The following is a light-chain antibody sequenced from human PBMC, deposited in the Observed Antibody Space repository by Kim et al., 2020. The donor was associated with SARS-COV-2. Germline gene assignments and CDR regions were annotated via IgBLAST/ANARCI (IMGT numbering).Light chain of an antibody. CDR3: QQDEDFPHT. CDR1: QDIANY. CDR2: DAS. Sequence: SASVGDRVTITCQATQDIANYLNWYQQKPGQAPKVLIYDASNLESGVPSRFNGRGFGTHFTFTINSLQPEDIATYFCQQDEDFPHTFGQGTKLEI. J-gene: IGKJ2*01. V-gene: IGKV1-33*01.